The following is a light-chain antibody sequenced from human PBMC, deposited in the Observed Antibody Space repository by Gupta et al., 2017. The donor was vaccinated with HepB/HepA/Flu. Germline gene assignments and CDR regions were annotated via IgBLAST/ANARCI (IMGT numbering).Light chain of an antibody. CDR1: QDISRC. Sequence: IHITLSPSSLSASVGDRVTITCQASQDISRCLNWYQQKSGQAPKLLIYDTSSLETGVPPRFSGSGSGTDFTLTISSLQPEDFATYYCQQYDNHARTFGQGTQVEIK. CDR2: DTS. CDR3: QQYDNHART. J-gene: IGKJ5*01. V-gene: IGKV1-33*01.